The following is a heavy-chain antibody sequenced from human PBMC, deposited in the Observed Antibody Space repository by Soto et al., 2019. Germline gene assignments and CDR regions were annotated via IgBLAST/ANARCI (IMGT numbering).Heavy chain of an antibody. CDR3: AREFFYDY. CDR1: GFTFSSYS. V-gene: IGHV3-48*02. J-gene: IGHJ4*02. CDR2: ISSSSTI. D-gene: IGHD3-3*01. Sequence: EVQLVESGGGLVQPGGSLRLSCAASGFTFSSYSMNWVRQAPGKGLEWVSYISSSSTIYYADSVKGRFTISRDNAKNSLYLQMNSLRDVDTAVYYCAREFFYDYWGQGTLVTISS.